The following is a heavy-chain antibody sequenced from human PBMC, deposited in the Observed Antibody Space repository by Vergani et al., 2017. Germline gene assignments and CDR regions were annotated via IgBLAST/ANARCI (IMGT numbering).Heavy chain of an antibody. CDR3: ARALTTVVTPEL. V-gene: IGHV1-2*02. CDR1: GYTFTGYY. D-gene: IGHD4-23*01. J-gene: IGHJ4*02. Sequence: QVQLVQSGAEVKKPGASVKVSCKASGYTFTGYYMHWVRQAPGQGLEWMGWINPNSGGTNYAQKFQGRVTMTKNTSISTAYMELSSLRSEDTAVYYCARALTTVVTPELWGQGTLVTVSS. CDR2: INPNSGGT.